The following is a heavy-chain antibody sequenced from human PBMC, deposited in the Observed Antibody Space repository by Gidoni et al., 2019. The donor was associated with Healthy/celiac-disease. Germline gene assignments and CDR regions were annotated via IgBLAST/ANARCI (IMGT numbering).Heavy chain of an antibody. CDR1: GFTFSSYA. Sequence: EVQLLESGGGLVQPGGSLRLSCAASGFTFSSYAMSWVRQAPGKGLEWVSAISGSVGSTYYADSVKGRFTISRDNSKNTLYLQMNSLRAEDTAVYYCAKAMTAVVAAGYYFDYWGQGTLVTVSS. CDR2: ISGSVGST. J-gene: IGHJ4*02. D-gene: IGHD2-15*01. V-gene: IGHV3-23*01. CDR3: AKAMTAVVAAGYYFDY.